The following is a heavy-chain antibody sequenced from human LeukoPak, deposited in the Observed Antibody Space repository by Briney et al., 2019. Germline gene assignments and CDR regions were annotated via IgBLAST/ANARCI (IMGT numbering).Heavy chain of an antibody. CDR1: GGSISSSSYY. CDR2: IYYSGST. D-gene: IGHD7-27*01. CDR3: ARLATGDAARPFDY. J-gene: IGHJ4*02. Sequence: SETLSLTCTVSGGSISSSSYYWGWIRQPPGKGLEWIGSIYYSGSTYYNPSLKSRVTISVDTSKNQFSLKLSSVTAADTAVYYCARLATGDAARPFDYWGQGTLVTVSS. V-gene: IGHV4-39*01.